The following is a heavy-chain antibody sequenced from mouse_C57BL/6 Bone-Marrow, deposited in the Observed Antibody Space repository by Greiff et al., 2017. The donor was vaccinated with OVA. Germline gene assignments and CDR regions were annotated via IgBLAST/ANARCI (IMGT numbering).Heavy chain of an antibody. CDR1: GYTFTDYN. Sequence: EVQLQESGPELVKPGASVKMSCKASGYTFTDYNMHWVKQSHGKSLEWIGYINPNNGGTSYNQKFKGKATLTVNKSSSTAYMELRSLTSEDSAVYYCARPITTTLYMDYWGQGTSVTVSS. D-gene: IGHD2-4*01. CDR2: INPNNGGT. J-gene: IGHJ4*01. V-gene: IGHV1-22*01. CDR3: ARPITTTLYMDY.